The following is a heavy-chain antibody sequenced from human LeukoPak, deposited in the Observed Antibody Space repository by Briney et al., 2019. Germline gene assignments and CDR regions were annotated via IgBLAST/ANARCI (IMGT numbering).Heavy chain of an antibody. Sequence: SVKVSCKASGGTFSSYAISWVRQAPGQGLEWMGGIIPIFGTANYAQKFQGRVTITADESTSTVYMELSSLRSEDTAVYYCARDPNPSYIVVVDGDDEGDYWGQGTLVTVSS. J-gene: IGHJ4*02. V-gene: IGHV1-69*13. CDR1: GGTFSSYA. CDR3: ARDPNPSYIVVVDGDDEGDY. CDR2: IIPIFGTA. D-gene: IGHD2-21*01.